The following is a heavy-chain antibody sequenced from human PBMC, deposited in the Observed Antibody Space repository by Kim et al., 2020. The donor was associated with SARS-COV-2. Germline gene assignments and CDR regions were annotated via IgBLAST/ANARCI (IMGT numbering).Heavy chain of an antibody. CDR2: IYPGDSDT. CDR1: GYSFTSYW. D-gene: IGHD3-22*01. Sequence: GESLKISCKGSGYSFTSYWIGWVRQMPGKGLEWMGIIYPGDSDTRYSPSFQGQVTISADKSISTAYLQWSSLKASDTAMYYCARLTQYYYDSSGYETAIQHWGQGTLVTVSS. V-gene: IGHV5-51*01. J-gene: IGHJ1*01. CDR3: ARLTQYYYDSSGYETAIQH.